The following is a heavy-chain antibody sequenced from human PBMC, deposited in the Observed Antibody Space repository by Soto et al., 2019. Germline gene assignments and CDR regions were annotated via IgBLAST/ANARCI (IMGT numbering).Heavy chain of an antibody. D-gene: IGHD3-3*01. CDR3: AIGGGVGVAGSAAFDM. V-gene: IGHV1-2*02. Sequence: QLHLVQSGAVVKKPGASVTVSCSASGYPVTAYYMHWVRQAPGRGLGWMGGINPATGAAKYTQTFQGRVTMPRDTSTSTVFMELSCLTSEDTAIFYCAIGGGVGVAGSAAFDMWGQGTLVTVSS. CDR1: GYPVTAYY. CDR2: INPATGAA. J-gene: IGHJ3*02.